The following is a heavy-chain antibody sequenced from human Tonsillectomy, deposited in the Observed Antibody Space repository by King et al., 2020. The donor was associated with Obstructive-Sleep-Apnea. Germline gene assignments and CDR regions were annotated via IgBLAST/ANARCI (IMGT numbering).Heavy chain of an antibody. CDR1: GFTFSSYS. V-gene: IGHV3-21*01. D-gene: IGHD1-7*01. CDR2: ISSRSSYI. CDR3: ARDYATGTTAGFCY. J-gene: IGHJ4*02. Sequence: VQLVESGGGLVKPGGSLRLSCAASGFTFSSYSMNWVRQAPGKGLEWFSSISSRSSYIYYADSGKGRFTISSDNAKNTLYLQMNSLRAEDTAVYYCARDYATGTTAGFCYWGQGTLVTVSS.